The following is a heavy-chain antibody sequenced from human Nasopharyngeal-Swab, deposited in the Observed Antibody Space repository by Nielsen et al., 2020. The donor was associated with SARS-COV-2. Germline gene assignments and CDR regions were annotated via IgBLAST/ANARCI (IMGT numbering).Heavy chain of an antibody. CDR2: ISSSGDST. D-gene: IGHD6-6*01. CDR1: GFTYSIYA. Sequence: GESLKISCAASGFTYSIYAMTWVRQAPGKGLEWVSTISSSGDSTFYADSMKGRFTMSRDNSKNTLYLQVNSLRAEDTAVYYCAKDRRPLDYWGQGTLVTVSS. CDR3: AKDRRPLDY. V-gene: IGHV3-23*01. J-gene: IGHJ4*02.